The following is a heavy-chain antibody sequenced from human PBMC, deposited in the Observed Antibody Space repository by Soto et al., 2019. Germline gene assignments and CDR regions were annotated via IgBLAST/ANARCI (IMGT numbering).Heavy chain of an antibody. V-gene: IGHV1-2*04. J-gene: IGHJ5*02. CDR2: INPNSGGT. CDR3: AREAVAGNHNWFDP. CDR1: GYTFTGYY. Sequence: GASVKVSCKASGYTFTGYYMHWVRQAPGQGLEWMGWINPNSGGTNYAQKFQGWVTMTRDTSISTAYMELSRLRSDDTAVYYCAREAVAGNHNWFDPWGQGTLVTVSS. D-gene: IGHD6-19*01.